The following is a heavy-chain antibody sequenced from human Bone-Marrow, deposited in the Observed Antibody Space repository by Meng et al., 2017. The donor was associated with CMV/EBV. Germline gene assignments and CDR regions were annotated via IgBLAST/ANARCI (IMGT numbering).Heavy chain of an antibody. CDR3: ARIAGSSGLGAFDI. CDR2: LKQDGSEK. CDR1: GFTFSSYW. Sequence: GESLKISCAASGFTFSSYWMSWVRQAPGKGLEWVANLKQDGSEKFYVDSVKGRFTMSRDNAKNSLYLQMNSLRAEDTALYYCARIAGSSGLGAFDIWRQGTMVTVSS. J-gene: IGHJ3*02. D-gene: IGHD1-26*01. V-gene: IGHV3-7*01.